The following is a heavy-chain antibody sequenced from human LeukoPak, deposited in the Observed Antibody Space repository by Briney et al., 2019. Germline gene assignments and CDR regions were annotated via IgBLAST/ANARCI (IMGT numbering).Heavy chain of an antibody. CDR2: INMYTANP. CDR3: AKHDNDDDFDY. D-gene: IGHD3-16*01. V-gene: IGHV7-4-1*02. CDR1: GYTFTRYA. J-gene: IGHJ4*02. Sequence: ASVKVSCKASGYTFTRYAINWLRQAPGQGLEWMGWINMYTANPAYAQGFTERFVFSLDTSVTAAYLQISNLKTEDTAVYYCAKHDNDDDFDYWGQGTLVTVSS.